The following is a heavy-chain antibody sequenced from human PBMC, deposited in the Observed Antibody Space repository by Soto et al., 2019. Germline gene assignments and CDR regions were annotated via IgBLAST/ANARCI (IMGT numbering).Heavy chain of an antibody. D-gene: IGHD2-2*01. J-gene: IGHJ4*02. CDR2: IYYSGST. V-gene: IGHV4-30-4*01. CDR3: ARELGYCSSTSCQGAPWPN. Sequence: PSETLSLTCTVSGGSISSGDYYWSWIRQPPGKGLEWIGYIYYSGSTYYNPSLKSRVTISVDTSKNQFSLKLSSVTAADTAVYYCARELGYCSSTSCQGAPWPNWGQGTLVTVSS. CDR1: GGSISSGDYY.